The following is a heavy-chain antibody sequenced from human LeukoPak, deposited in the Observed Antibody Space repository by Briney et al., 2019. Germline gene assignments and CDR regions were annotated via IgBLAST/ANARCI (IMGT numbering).Heavy chain of an antibody. CDR2: IIPIFGTA. J-gene: IGHJ4*02. CDR3: ARSGCSSTSCYTSLDY. CDR1: GGTFSSYA. D-gene: IGHD2-2*02. V-gene: IGHV1-69*13. Sequence: SVKVSSKASGGTFSSYAISWVRQAPGQGLEWMGGIIPIFGTANYAQKFQGRVTITADESTSTAYMELSSLRSEDTAVYYCARSGCSSTSCYTSLDYWGQGTLVTVSS.